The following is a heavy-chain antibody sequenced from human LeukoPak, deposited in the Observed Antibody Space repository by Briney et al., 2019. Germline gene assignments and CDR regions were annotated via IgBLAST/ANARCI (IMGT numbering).Heavy chain of an antibody. CDR3: ARDPYEGAYYYGSGSYSSFDY. J-gene: IGHJ4*02. D-gene: IGHD3-10*01. Sequence: ASVKVSCKASGYTFTSYYMHWVRQAPGQGLEWMGIINPSGGSTSYAQKFQGRVTMTRDTSTSTVYMGLSSLRSEDTAVYYCARDPYEGAYYYGSGSYSSFDYWGQGTLVTVSP. CDR1: GYTFTSYY. CDR2: INPSGGST. V-gene: IGHV1-46*03.